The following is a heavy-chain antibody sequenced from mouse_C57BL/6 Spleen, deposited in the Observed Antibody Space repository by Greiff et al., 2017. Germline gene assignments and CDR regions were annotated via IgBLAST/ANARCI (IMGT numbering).Heavy chain of an antibody. Sequence: QVTLKVSGPGILQPSQTLSLTCSFSVFSLSTFGMGVSWIRQPSGKGLEWLAHIYWDEDKHYKPSLKSRLTISKDTSNNQVFLKITTVDTADTATYYSARSLSRPLWGQGTTLTVSS. CDR2: IYWDEDK. J-gene: IGHJ2*01. CDR3: ARSLSRPL. CDR1: VFSLSTFGMG. D-gene: IGHD3-1*01. V-gene: IGHV8-9*01.